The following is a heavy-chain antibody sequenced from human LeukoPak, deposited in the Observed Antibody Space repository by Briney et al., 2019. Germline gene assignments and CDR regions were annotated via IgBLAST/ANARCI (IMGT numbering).Heavy chain of an antibody. V-gene: IGHV3-9*01. J-gene: IGHJ4*02. CDR2: ISWNSGSI. CDR1: GFTFDDYA. Sequence: PGRSLRLSCAASGFTFDDYAMHWVRQAPGKGLEWVSGISWNSGSIGYADSVKGRFTISRDNAKNSLYLQMNSLRAEDTALYYCAKDGNYDSSGIDYWGQGTLVTVSS. D-gene: IGHD3-22*01. CDR3: AKDGNYDSSGIDY.